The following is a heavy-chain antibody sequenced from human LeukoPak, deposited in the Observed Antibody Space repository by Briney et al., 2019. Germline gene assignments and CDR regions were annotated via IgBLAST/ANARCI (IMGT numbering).Heavy chain of an antibody. J-gene: IGHJ6*03. D-gene: IGHD2-15*01. Sequence: SQTLSLTFAISRDSVSCISAAWNWTRQSPSRGLELHGRTYYRANSHNDYARSVKTRITINQATYKEHISLQLNSVTPEDTAVSYCASEVVVVAATLNLGGYYYYYMDVWGKGTTVTVSS. CDR2: TYYRANSHN. CDR3: ASEVVVVAATLNLGGYYYYYMDV. V-gene: IGHV6-1*01. CDR1: RDSVSCISAA.